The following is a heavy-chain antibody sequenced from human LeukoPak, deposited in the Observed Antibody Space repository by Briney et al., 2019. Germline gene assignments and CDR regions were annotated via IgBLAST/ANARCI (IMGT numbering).Heavy chain of an antibody. CDR3: GRVARDSSGYYFNDY. CDR1: GFTFSSYW. V-gene: IGHV3-74*01. J-gene: IGHJ4*02. CDR2: INSDGSAT. Sequence: PGGSLRLSCAASGFTFSSYWMQWVRQAPGKGLVWVSRINSDGSATSHADSVKGRFTISRDNAKNTLYLQMNSLRAEDTAVYYCGRVARDSSGYYFNDYWGQGTLVTVSS. D-gene: IGHD3-22*01.